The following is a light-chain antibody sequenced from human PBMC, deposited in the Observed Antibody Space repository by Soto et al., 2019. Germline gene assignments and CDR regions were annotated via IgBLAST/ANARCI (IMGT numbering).Light chain of an antibody. CDR2: EVS. CDR3: SSYTSSGTYV. J-gene: IGLJ1*01. CDR1: SSDVGNYNR. V-gene: IGLV2-18*02. Sequence: QSVLTQPPSVSGSPGQSVTISCTGTSSDVGNYNRVSWYQQPPGTAPKLMIYEVSNRPSGVPDRFSGSKSGNTASLTISGLQAEDEADYYCSSYTSSGTYVFGTGTQLTVL.